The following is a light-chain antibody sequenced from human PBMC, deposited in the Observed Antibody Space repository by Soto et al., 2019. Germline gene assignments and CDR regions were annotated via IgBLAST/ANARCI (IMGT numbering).Light chain of an antibody. CDR3: SSYTSSSTRGV. CDR1: SSDVGGYNY. J-gene: IGLJ2*01. V-gene: IGLV2-14*01. Sequence: QSVLTQPASVSGSPGKSITISCTGTSSDVGGYNYVSWYQQHPGKAPKLMIYDVSNRPSGVSNRFSGSKSGNTASLTISGLQAEDEADYYCSSYTSSSTRGVFGGGTKLTVL. CDR2: DVS.